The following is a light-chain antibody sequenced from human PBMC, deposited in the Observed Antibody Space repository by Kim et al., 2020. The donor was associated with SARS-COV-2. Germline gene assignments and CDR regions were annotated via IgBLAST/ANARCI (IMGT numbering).Light chain of an antibody. CDR1: SGHSSYA. CDR2: LNSDGSH. CDR3: QTWGTVV. V-gene: IGLV4-69*01. Sequence: QPVLTQSPSASASLGASVKLTCTLSSGHSSYAIAWHQQQPEKGPRYLMKLNSDGSHNKGDGIPDRFSGSSSGAERYLTISSLQSEDEADYYCQTWGTVVFGGGTQLTVL. J-gene: IGLJ2*01.